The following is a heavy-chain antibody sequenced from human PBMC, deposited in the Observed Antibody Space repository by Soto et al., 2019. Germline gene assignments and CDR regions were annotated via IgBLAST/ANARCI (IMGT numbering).Heavy chain of an antibody. CDR2: ISGSGGST. D-gene: IGHD6-13*01. CDR3: AKEGGQQLISRHNWFDP. Sequence: HPGGSLRLSCAASGFTFSSYAMSWVRQAPGKGLEWVSAISGSGGSTYYADSVKGRFTISRDNSKNTLYLQMNSLRAEDTAVYYCAKEGGQQLISRHNWFDPWGQGTLVTVSS. J-gene: IGHJ5*02. V-gene: IGHV3-23*01. CDR1: GFTFSSYA.